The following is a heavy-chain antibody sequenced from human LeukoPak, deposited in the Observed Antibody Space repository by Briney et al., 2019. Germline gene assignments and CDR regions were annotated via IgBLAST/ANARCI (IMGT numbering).Heavy chain of an antibody. V-gene: IGHV3-74*01. CDR2: INSGGTVT. J-gene: IGHJ4*02. CDR3: ARAHTMILYY. CDR1: GFTFTTHW. Sequence: PGGSLRLSCGASGFTFTTHWIHWVRQAPGKGLVWVSRINSGGTVTNYADSVKGRLTISRDNAKNTLYLQMNSLRAEDTAVYYCARAHTMILYYWGQGTLVTVSS. D-gene: IGHD3-22*01.